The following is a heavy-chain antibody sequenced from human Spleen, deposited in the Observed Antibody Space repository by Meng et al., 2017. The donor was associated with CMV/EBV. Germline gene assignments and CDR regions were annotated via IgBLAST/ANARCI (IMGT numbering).Heavy chain of an antibody. CDR3: AKDTLELWVRYGMDV. Sequence: GGSLRLSCAASGFTFSSYWMSWVRQAPGKGLEWVANIKQDGSEKYYVDSVKGRFTISRDNSKNTLYLQMNSLRAEDTAVYYCAKDTLELWVRYGMDVWGQGTTVTVSS. D-gene: IGHD1-7*01. V-gene: IGHV3-7*01. CDR2: IKQDGSEK. CDR1: GFTFSSYW. J-gene: IGHJ6*02.